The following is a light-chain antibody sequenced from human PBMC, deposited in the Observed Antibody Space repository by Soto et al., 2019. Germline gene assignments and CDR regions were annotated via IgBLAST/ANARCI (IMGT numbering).Light chain of an antibody. CDR2: AAS. Sequence: DMQMTQSPSSLSASVGDRVTITCRASQGISNYLAWYQQKPGKVPKLLIYAASTLQSGVPSRFSGSGSGTDFTRTISSLQPEDVATYYCQKYNSAPITVGQGTRLEIK. V-gene: IGKV1-27*01. J-gene: IGKJ5*01. CDR3: QKYNSAPIT. CDR1: QGISNY.